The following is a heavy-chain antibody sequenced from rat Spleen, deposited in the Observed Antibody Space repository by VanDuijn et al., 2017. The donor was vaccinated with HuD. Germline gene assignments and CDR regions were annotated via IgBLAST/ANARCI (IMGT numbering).Heavy chain of an antibody. J-gene: IGHJ2*01. Sequence: EVQLQESGPGLVKPSQSLSLTCSVTGYSITSNYWGWIRKFPGNKMEWIGHISYSGSTSYNPSLKSRISITRDTAKNQFFLQLNSVTTEDTGTYYCAKGGEDWGQGVMVTVSS. CDR3: AKGGED. CDR1: GYSITSNY. CDR2: ISYSGST. V-gene: IGHV3-1*01. D-gene: IGHD1-11*01.